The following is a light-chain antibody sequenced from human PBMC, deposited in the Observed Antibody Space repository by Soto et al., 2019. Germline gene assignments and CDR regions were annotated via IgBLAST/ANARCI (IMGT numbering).Light chain of an antibody. CDR3: QHYDKLPLT. CDR1: QDISNY. CDR2: DAS. J-gene: IGKJ4*01. V-gene: IGKV1-33*01. Sequence: IQMTQSPSSLSASVVARVTITCQASQDISNYLNWYQQKPGKAPKLLIYDASNLETGVPSRFSGSGSVTDFTFTMSRLQPEDIATYYSQHYDKLPLTFGGGTKVE.